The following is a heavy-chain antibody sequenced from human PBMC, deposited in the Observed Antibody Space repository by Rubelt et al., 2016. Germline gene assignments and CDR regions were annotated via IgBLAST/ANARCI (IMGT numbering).Heavy chain of an antibody. CDR1: SYS. Sequence: SYSMNWVRQAPGKGLEWVSSISSISSYIYYADSVKGRFTISRDNAKNSLYLQMNSLRAEDTAVYYCARVLLRYYDSSNSLDYWGQGTLVTVSS. CDR2: ISSISSYI. CDR3: ARVLLRYYDSSNSLDY. J-gene: IGHJ4*02. D-gene: IGHD3-22*01. V-gene: IGHV3-21*04.